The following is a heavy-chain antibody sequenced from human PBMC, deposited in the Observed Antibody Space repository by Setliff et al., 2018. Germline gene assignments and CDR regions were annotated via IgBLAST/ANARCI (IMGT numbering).Heavy chain of an antibody. Sequence: ASVKASCKTSGYTFTNFGISWVRQAPGQGLEWLGSISPYTSNTNYPERLQGRITMTTDTLTSTVYMELRSLRPDDTALYYCVRSSAPQIVLAADFDSWGQGTLVTVSS. V-gene: IGHV1-18*01. CDR3: VRSSAPQIVLAADFDS. J-gene: IGHJ4*02. CDR2: ISPYTSNT. CDR1: GYTFTNFG. D-gene: IGHD2-8*02.